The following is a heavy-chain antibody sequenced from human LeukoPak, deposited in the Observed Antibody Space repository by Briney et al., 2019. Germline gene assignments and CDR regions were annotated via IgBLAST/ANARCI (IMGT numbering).Heavy chain of an antibody. J-gene: IGHJ6*03. CDR2: ISSSSSYI. CDR1: GFAFSSHS. Sequence: PGGSLRLSCAASGFAFSSHSMNWVRQAPGKGLEWASSISSSSSYIYYADSVKGRFTISRDNAKNSLYLQMNSLRAEDTAVYYCARGARDYRRNDYYYYYYYMDVWGKGTTVTVSS. V-gene: IGHV3-21*01. D-gene: IGHD4-11*01. CDR3: ARGARDYRRNDYYYYYYYMDV.